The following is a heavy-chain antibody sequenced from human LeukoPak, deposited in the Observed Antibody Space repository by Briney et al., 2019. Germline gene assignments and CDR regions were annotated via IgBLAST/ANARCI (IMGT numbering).Heavy chain of an antibody. J-gene: IGHJ4*02. CDR2: INPNSGGT. CDR3: ARIEPVVVVVAATLDGFDY. Sequence: ASVKVSCKASGYTFTGYYMHWVRQATGQGLEWMGWINPNSGGTNYAQKFQGRVTMTRDTSISTAYMELSRLRSDDTAVYYCARIEPVVVVVAATLDGFDYWGQGTLVTVSS. D-gene: IGHD2-15*01. V-gene: IGHV1-2*02. CDR1: GYTFTGYY.